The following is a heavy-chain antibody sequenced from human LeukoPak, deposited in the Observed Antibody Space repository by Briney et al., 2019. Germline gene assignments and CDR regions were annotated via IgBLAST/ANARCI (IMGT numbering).Heavy chain of an antibody. Sequence: PSETLSLTCTVSDDSISRYYWSWIRQPPPQGLAGVGCIYYPVINSYSPPLKSRVTISIDTYKKQFSLKLSSLTAADTAVYFCARAFPSDTRNYWGKGTLVTVS. J-gene: IGHJ4*02. CDR3: ARAFPSDTRNY. V-gene: IGHV4-59*01. CDR1: DDSISRYY. CDR2: IYYPVIN.